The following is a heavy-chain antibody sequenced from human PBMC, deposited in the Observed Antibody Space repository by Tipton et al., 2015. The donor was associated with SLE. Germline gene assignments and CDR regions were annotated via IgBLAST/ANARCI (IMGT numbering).Heavy chain of an antibody. Sequence: GSLRLSCAASGFSFSNYEMNWVRQAPGKGLEWISYISSSDNNIHYADSVKGRFTISRDNAQKILYLEMTSLRAEDTAVYYCARIRDFSNPFDYWGQGTLVTASS. J-gene: IGHJ4*02. CDR1: GFSFSNYE. CDR3: ARIRDFSNPFDY. D-gene: IGHD4-11*01. CDR2: ISSSDNNI. V-gene: IGHV3-48*03.